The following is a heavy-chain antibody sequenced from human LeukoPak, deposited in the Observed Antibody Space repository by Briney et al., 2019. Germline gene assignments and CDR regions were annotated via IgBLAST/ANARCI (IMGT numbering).Heavy chain of an antibody. CDR3: AKQLYYYYGMDV. CDR1: GFTFSSYA. D-gene: IGHD1-1*01. V-gene: IGHV3-23*01. Sequence: HTGGSLRLSCAASGFTFSSYAMSWVRQAPGKGLEWVSAISGSGGSTYYADSVKGRFTISRDNSKNTLYLQMNSLRAEDTAVYYCAKQLYYYYGMDVWGQGTTVTVSS. CDR2: ISGSGGST. J-gene: IGHJ6*02.